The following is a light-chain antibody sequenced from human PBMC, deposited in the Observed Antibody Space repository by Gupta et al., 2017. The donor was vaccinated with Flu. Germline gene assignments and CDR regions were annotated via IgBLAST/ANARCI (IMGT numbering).Light chain of an antibody. V-gene: IGKV1-5*03. CDR3: QQYNSYLFT. J-gene: IGKJ3*01. Sequence: GDIVTITCRASQSISSWLAWYQQKPGKAPKLLIYKASSLESGVPSRFSGSGSGTEFTLTISSLQPDDFATYYCQQYNSYLFTFGPGTKVDIK. CDR2: KAS. CDR1: QSISSW.